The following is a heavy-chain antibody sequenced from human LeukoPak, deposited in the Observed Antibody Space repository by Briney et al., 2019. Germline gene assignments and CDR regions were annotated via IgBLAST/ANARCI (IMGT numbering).Heavy chain of an antibody. V-gene: IGHV1-69*13. J-gene: IGHJ4*02. Sequence: SVKVSCKASGYTFTGYYMHWVRQAPGQGLEWMGGIIPIFGTANYAQKFQGRVTITADESTSTAYMELSSLRSEDTAVYYCARDGRDGYNNRYYFDYWGQGTLVTVSS. CDR3: ARDGRDGYNNRYYFDY. CDR1: GYTFTGYY. CDR2: IIPIFGTA. D-gene: IGHD5-24*01.